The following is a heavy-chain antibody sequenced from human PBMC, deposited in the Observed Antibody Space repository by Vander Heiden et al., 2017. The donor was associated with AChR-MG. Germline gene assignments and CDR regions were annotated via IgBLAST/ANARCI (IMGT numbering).Heavy chain of an antibody. V-gene: IGHV3-9*01. CDR3: AKDREGWSSSWFDY. J-gene: IGHJ4*02. CDR2: ISWNSGSI. CDR1: GFTFDDYA. D-gene: IGHD6-6*01. Sequence: EVQLVESGGGLVQPGRSLRLSCAASGFTFDDYAMHWVRQAPGKGLEWVSGISWNSGSIGYADSVKGRFTISRDNAKNSLYLQMNSLRAEDTALYYCAKDREGWSSSWFDYWGQGTLVTVSS.